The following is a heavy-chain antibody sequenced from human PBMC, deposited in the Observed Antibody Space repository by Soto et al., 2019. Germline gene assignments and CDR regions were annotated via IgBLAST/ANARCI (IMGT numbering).Heavy chain of an antibody. V-gene: IGHV3-15*07. Sequence: GGSLRLSCAASGFTFSNAWMNWVRQAPGKGLEWVGRIKSKTDGGTTDYPAPVKGRFTISRDDSKKTRDLQMNSLKTEATAVYYCTQLYPIPGITIFGVVIEYYYYGMDVWGQGTTVTVSS. J-gene: IGHJ6*02. CDR2: IKSKTDGGTT. D-gene: IGHD3-3*01. CDR1: GFTFSNAW. CDR3: TQLYPIPGITIFGVVIEYYYYGMDV.